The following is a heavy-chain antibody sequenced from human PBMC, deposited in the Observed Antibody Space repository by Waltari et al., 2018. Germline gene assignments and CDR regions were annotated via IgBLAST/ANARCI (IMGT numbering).Heavy chain of an antibody. CDR2: IYYSGST. CDR1: GGSISSYY. J-gene: IGHJ6*03. Sequence: QVQLQESGPGLVKPSATLSLTCTVSGGSISSYYWSWMRQPPGKGLEWIGYIYYSGSTNYNPSLKSRVTISVDTSKNQFSLKLSSVTAADTAVYYCASGWRDSNMDVWGKGTTVTISS. CDR3: ASGWRDSNMDV. V-gene: IGHV4-59*01. D-gene: IGHD2-15*01.